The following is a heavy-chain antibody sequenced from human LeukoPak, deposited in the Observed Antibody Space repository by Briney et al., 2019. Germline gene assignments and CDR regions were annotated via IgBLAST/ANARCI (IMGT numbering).Heavy chain of an antibody. CDR1: GYDFSTKW. V-gene: IGHV5-51*01. CDR2: IYPTDSIT. D-gene: IGHD4-17*01. J-gene: IGHJ5*02. CDR3: ARLAPDYADYWFDP. Sequence: PGESLKISCQTSGYDFSTKWIGWVRQMPGKGLEWMGIIYPTDSITRYSPSFQGHVSISVDASINTAYLQWASLRPSDTAMYFCARLAPDYADYWFDPWGQATLVTVSS.